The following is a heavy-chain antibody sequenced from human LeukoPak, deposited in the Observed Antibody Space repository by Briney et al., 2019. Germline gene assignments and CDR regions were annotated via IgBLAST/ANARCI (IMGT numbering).Heavy chain of an antibody. V-gene: IGHV4-59*08. CDR2: IYYSGST. J-gene: IGHJ5*02. CDR1: GGSISSSY. D-gene: IGHD1-1*01. Sequence: PSETLSLTCTVSGGSISSSYWGWIRQPPGKGLEWIGYIYYSGSTNYNPSLKSRVTISVDTSKNQFSLKLTSVTAADTAVYYCARRTSTGRFDPWGQGTLVTVSS. CDR3: ARRTSTGRFDP.